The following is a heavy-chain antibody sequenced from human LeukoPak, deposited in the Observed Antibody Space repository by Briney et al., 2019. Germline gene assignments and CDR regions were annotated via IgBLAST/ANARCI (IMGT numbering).Heavy chain of an antibody. CDR1: GGSFSGYY. D-gene: IGHD2-15*01. V-gene: IGHV4-30-2*01. Sequence: SETLSLTCAVYGGSFSGYYWSWIRQPPGKGLEWIGYIYHSGSTYYNPSLKSRVTISVDRSKNQFSLKLSSVTAADTAVYYCARASDGDCSGGSCFLDYWGQGTLVTVSS. CDR2: IYHSGST. J-gene: IGHJ4*02. CDR3: ARASDGDCSGGSCFLDY.